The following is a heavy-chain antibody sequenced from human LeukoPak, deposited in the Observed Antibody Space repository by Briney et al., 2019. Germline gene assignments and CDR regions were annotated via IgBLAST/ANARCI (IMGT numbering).Heavy chain of an antibody. CDR3: ARAAIGSNSEFDY. D-gene: IGHD4-23*01. CDR2: IYYSGST. CDR1: GGSINNYY. J-gene: IGHJ4*02. V-gene: IGHV4-59*01. Sequence: SETLSLTCTVSGGSINNYYWSWIRQPPGKGLEWIGYIYYSGSTDYNPSLKSRVTISIDASKNQFSLRLRSVTAADTAVYYCARAAIGSNSEFDYWGQGTLVTVSS.